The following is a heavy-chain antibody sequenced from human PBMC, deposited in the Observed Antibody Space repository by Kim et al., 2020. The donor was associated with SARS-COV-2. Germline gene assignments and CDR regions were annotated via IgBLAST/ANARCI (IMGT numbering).Heavy chain of an antibody. J-gene: IGHJ6*03. V-gene: IGHV3-7*01. Sequence: GGSLRLSCAASGFSFSYYWMSWVRQAPGKGLEWVANIKEDGSQTKYVGSVKDRFIISRDNAKNAVYLQMDSLRVEDTAVYYCARASEELRSTYYHFMDVWGKGTTVTVSS. CDR1: GFSFSYYW. CDR3: ARASEELRSTYYHFMDV. D-gene: IGHD1-26*01. CDR2: IKEDGSQT.